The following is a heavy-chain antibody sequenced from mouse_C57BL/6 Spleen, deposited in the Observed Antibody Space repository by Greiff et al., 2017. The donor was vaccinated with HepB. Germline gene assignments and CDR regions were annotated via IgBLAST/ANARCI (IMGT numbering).Heavy chain of an antibody. CDR1: GFTFSDYG. CDR3: ARPDYYGAWFAY. D-gene: IGHD1-1*01. Sequence: EVKLMESGGGLVKPGGSLKLSCAASGFTFSDYGMHWVRQAPEKGLEWVAYISSGSSTIYYADTVKGRFTISRDNAKNTLFLQMTSLRSEDTAIYYCARPDYYGAWFAYWGQGTLVTVSA. V-gene: IGHV5-17*01. J-gene: IGHJ3*01. CDR2: ISSGSSTI.